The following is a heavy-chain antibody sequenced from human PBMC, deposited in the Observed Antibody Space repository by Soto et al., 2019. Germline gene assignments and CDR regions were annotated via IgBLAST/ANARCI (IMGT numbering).Heavy chain of an antibody. J-gene: IGHJ6*02. CDR1: GGIFSSFT. CDR3: ATHGATTMARGAMKHYYYVMDV. Sequence: SGKVSCKASGGIFSSFTISWVRQAPGQGLEWLGGIIPIFDTPTYAQNFQGRVTITADKSTNTVYMELSSLRSEDTAVYYCATHGATTMARGAMKHYYYVMDVWGQGTTVTVSS. V-gene: IGHV1-69*06. D-gene: IGHD3-10*01. CDR2: IIPIFDTP.